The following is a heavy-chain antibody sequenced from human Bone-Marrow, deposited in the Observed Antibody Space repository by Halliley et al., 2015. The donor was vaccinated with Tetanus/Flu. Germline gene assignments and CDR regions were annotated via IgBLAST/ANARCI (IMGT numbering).Heavy chain of an antibody. Sequence: LEWIGGFYSSGTVYYHPSLKSRVTISVDTSKNQLSLKLTSVIAADTSVYYCARQGAQAGIGNWGQGTLVTVSS. V-gene: IGHV4-39*01. J-gene: IGHJ4*02. D-gene: IGHD6-25*01. CDR3: ARQGAQAGIGN. CDR2: FYSSGTV.